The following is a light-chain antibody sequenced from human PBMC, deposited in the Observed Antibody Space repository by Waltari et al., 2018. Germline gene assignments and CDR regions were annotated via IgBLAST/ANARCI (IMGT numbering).Light chain of an antibody. Sequence: IVLTQSPDTLSLSPGERATLSCRASQSISTYLAWYQQRPGQAPRLLIYDASNRATGIPARFSGSGSGTDFTLTISSLEPEDCAVYYCQQRSNWWTFGQGTKVEIK. CDR3: QQRSNWWT. J-gene: IGKJ1*01. CDR2: DAS. CDR1: QSISTY. V-gene: IGKV3-11*01.